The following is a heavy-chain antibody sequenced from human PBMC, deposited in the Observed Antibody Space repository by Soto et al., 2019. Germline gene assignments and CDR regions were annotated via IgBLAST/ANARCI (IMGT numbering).Heavy chain of an antibody. CDR1: GFTFTSYA. Sequence: EVQLLESGGGLVQPGGSLRLSCAASGFTFTSYAMNWVRQAPGKGLEWVSAISGSGGSTYYADSVKGRFTISRDNSKNTVNLQMNSLRAEDTAVYYCAKDGSTVDTPLGMDAWGQGTTVTVSS. CDR2: ISGSGGST. CDR3: AKDGSTVDTPLGMDA. V-gene: IGHV3-23*01. D-gene: IGHD5-18*01. J-gene: IGHJ6*02.